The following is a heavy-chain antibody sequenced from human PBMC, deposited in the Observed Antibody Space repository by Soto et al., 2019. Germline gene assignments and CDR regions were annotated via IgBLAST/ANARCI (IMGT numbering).Heavy chain of an antibody. CDR2: ISYDGSNK. CDR3: ARAADTAMVFLPNDY. J-gene: IGHJ4*01. CDR1: GFTFSSYA. V-gene: IGHV3-30-3*01. D-gene: IGHD5-18*01. Sequence: GSLRLSCAASGFTFSSYAMHWVRQAPGKGLEWVAVISYDGSNKYYADSVKGRFTISRDNSKNTLYLQMNSLRAEDTAVYYCARAADTAMVFLPNDYWRHATLVTVSS.